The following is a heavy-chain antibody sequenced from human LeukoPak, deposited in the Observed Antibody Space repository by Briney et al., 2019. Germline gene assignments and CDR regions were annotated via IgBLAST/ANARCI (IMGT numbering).Heavy chain of an antibody. Sequence: SETLSLTCAVSGYSISSGYYWGWIRQPPGKGLVWIGSIYHRGSTYYNPSLKSRVTISVDTSKNQFSLKLSSVTAADTAVYYCARRAYSNYVGGHYYFDYWGQGNLVTVSS. V-gene: IGHV4-38-2*01. CDR2: IYHRGST. CDR3: ARRAYSNYVGGHYYFDY. J-gene: IGHJ4*02. D-gene: IGHD4-11*01. CDR1: GYSISSGYY.